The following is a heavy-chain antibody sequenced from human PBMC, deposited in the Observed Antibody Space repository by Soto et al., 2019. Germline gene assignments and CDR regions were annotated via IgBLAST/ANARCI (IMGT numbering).Heavy chain of an antibody. D-gene: IGHD4-17*01. CDR2: SRNKANSYTT. J-gene: IGHJ4*02. CDR1: GFTFSDHY. CDR3: ASSWGDYRYFNS. Sequence: EVQLVESGGDLVQPGGSLRLSCAASGFTFSDHYMDWVRQAPGKGLEWVGRSRNKANSYTTEYAASVKGRFTISRDDSRNSLYQQMSSLKTEDTAIYYCASSWGDYRYFNSWGQGTLVTVSS. V-gene: IGHV3-72*01.